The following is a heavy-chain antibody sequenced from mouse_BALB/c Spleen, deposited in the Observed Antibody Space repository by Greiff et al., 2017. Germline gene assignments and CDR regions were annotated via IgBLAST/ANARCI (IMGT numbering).Heavy chain of an antibody. Sequence: VKVVESGPGLVAPSQSLSITCTVSGFSLTGYGVNWVRQPPGKGLEWLGMIWGDGSTDYNSALKSRLSISKDNSKSQVFLKMNSLQTDDTARYYCARDLSTMITAMDYWGQGTSVTVSS. CDR1: GFSLTGYG. J-gene: IGHJ4*01. CDR3: ARDLSTMITAMDY. CDR2: IWGDGST. D-gene: IGHD2-4*01. V-gene: IGHV2-6-7*01.